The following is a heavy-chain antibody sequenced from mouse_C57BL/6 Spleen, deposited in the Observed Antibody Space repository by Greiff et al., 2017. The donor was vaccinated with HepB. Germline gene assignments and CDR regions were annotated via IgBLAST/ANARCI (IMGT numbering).Heavy chain of an antibody. CDR3: ARSYGYDAYWYFDV. Sequence: QVQLQQPGAELVKPGASVKLSCKASGYTFTSYWMQWVKQRPGQGLEWIGEIDPSDSYTNYNQKFKGKATLTVDPSSSTAYMQLSSLTSEDSAVYYCARSYGYDAYWYFDVWGTGTTVTVSS. D-gene: IGHD2-2*01. CDR1: GYTFTSYW. J-gene: IGHJ1*03. V-gene: IGHV1-50*01. CDR2: IDPSDSYT.